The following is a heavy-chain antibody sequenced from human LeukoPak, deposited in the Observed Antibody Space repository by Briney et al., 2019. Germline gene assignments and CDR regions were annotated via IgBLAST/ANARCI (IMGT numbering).Heavy chain of an antibody. CDR1: GFTFSSYA. J-gene: IGHJ3*02. D-gene: IGHD1-26*01. CDR2: ISGTGSNT. CDR3: ARGGDIVGDIRSAFDI. Sequence: TGGSLRLSCAASGFTFSSYAMSWVRQAPGKGLEWVSGISGTGSNTYYVDSVKGRFTISRDNSKSTLYLQMNSLRAEDTALYYRARGGDIVGDIRSAFDIWGPGTLVTVSS. V-gene: IGHV3-23*01.